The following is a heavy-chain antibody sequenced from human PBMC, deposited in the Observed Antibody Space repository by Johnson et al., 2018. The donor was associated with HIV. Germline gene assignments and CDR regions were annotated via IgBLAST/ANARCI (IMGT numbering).Heavy chain of an antibody. CDR3: ARGRGGTGHGAFDI. CDR2: IRYDASNK. V-gene: IGHV3-30*02. Sequence: QEKLVESGGGVVQPGGSLRLSCAASGFTFSTYGMHWVRQSPGKGLEWMTLIRYDASNKYYADSVKGRFTISRDNSKNTLYLQMKSLRTEDTAVYYCARGRGGTGHGAFDIWGQGTMVTVYS. J-gene: IGHJ3*02. CDR1: GFTFSTYG.